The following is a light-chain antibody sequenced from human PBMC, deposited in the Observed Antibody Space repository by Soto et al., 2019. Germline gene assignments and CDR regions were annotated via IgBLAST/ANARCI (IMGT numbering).Light chain of an antibody. Sequence: EIGLTQSPATLSLSPGDRATLSCRASQSVSRYLAWYQQEPGQAPRLLIHDTSARATGVPDTFGGSRSGTEFTLTISSLEPEDSAMYYCQQRFSWPPSFGGGTHVEIK. CDR3: QQRFSWPPS. CDR1: QSVSRY. CDR2: DTS. V-gene: IGKV3-11*01. J-gene: IGKJ4*01.